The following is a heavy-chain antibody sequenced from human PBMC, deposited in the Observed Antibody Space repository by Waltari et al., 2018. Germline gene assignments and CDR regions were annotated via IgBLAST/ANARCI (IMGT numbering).Heavy chain of an antibody. CDR1: GGTFSSYA. CDR3: ARFYYDFWSGYLS. J-gene: IGHJ4*02. D-gene: IGHD3-3*01. V-gene: IGHV1-69*01. CDR2: AGPISGTA. Sequence: QVQLVQSGAEVKKPGSSVKVSCKASGGTFSSYAISWVRQAPGQGLEGMGGAGPISGTAHDGRKLEGRVTSTADEATGTDYMELGSLRSEDTAVYYCARFYYDFWSGYLSWGQGTLVTVSS.